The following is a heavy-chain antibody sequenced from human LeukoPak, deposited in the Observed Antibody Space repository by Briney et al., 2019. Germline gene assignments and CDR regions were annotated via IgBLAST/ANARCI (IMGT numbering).Heavy chain of an antibody. Sequence: GGSLRLSCAASGFTVSSNYMSWVRQAPGKGLEWVSVIYSGGSTYYADSVKGRFTISRDNSKNTLYFQMNSLRAEDTAVYYCARSPGDRTYFDYWGQGTLVTVSS. V-gene: IGHV3-53*01. D-gene: IGHD3-10*01. CDR3: ARSPGDRTYFDY. CDR1: GFTVSSNY. J-gene: IGHJ4*02. CDR2: IYSGGST.